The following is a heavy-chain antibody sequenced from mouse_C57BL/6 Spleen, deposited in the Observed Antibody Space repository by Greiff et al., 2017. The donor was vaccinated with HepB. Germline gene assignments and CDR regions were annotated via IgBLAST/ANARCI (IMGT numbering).Heavy chain of an antibody. V-gene: IGHV1-81*01. CDR2: IYPRSGNT. CDR1: GYTFTSYG. Sequence: QVQLQQSGAELARPGASVKLSCKASGYTFTSYGISWVKQRTGQGLEWIGEIYPRSGNTYYNEKFKGKATLTADKSSSTAYRELRSLTSEDSAVYFCARQIYDGSWYFDVWGTGTTVTVSS. CDR3: ARQIYDGSWYFDV. D-gene: IGHD2-3*01. J-gene: IGHJ1*03.